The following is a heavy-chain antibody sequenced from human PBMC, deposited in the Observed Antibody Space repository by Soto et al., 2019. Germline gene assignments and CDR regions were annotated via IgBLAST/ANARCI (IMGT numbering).Heavy chain of an antibody. CDR1: GGSISGSYYY. CDR2: VFYTGFT. Sequence: QLQLQESGPGLVKPSETLSLTCAVSGGSISGSYYYWGWLRQSPGRGPEWIGSVFYTGFTSYNPSLESRVSVSVDTSKNQFSPKVSAVTAADTAVYYCASSQKGYNWNYFDHWGQGALVTVAS. J-gene: IGHJ4*02. V-gene: IGHV4-39*01. CDR3: ASSQKGYNWNYFDH. D-gene: IGHD1-20*01.